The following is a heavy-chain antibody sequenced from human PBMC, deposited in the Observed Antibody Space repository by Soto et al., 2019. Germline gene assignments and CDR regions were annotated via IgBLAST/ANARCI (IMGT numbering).Heavy chain of an antibody. Sequence: SETLSLTCTVSGGSISSYYWSWIRQPPGKGLEWIGCIYYSGSTNYNPSLKSRVTISVDTSKNQFSLKLSSVTAADTAVYYCARVAGPADSYYFDYWGQGTLVTVSS. V-gene: IGHV4-59*01. CDR2: IYYSGST. CDR1: GGSISSYY. D-gene: IGHD2-2*01. CDR3: ARVAGPADSYYFDY. J-gene: IGHJ4*02.